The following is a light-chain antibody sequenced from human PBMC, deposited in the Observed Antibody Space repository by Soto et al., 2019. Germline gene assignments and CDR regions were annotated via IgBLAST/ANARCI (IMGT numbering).Light chain of an antibody. Sequence: QSALTQPPSASGTPGQTVTISCSGSSSNIGRSTVNWYQQLPGTAPRLLIYLNDQRPSGVPDRFSGSKSGTSASLAISGLQSEDEADYYCEAWDDSLKGSVVFGGGTKVTVL. V-gene: IGLV1-44*01. CDR1: SSNIGRST. CDR2: LND. J-gene: IGLJ2*01. CDR3: EAWDDSLKGSVV.